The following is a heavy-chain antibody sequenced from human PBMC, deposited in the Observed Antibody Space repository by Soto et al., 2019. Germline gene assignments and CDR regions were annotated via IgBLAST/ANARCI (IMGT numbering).Heavy chain of an antibody. CDR3: ASSGDYGSSDY. CDR2: MNPKSGNT. V-gene: IGHV1-8*01. CDR1: GYTFTSYN. J-gene: IGHJ4*02. Sequence: QVQLVQSGAEVKKPGASVKVSCKASGYTFTSYNISWVRQATGQGLEWMGWMNPKSGNTGYAQKFQGRVTMTKNTSISTAYMELTNLRSEDTAVYYCASSGDYGSSDYWGQGTRVTVSS. D-gene: IGHD4-17*01.